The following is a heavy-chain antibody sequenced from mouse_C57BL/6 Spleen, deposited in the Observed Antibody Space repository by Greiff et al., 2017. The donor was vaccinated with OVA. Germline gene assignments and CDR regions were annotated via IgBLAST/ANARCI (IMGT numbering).Heavy chain of an antibody. CDR3: ARGGVITTVRSAMDY. J-gene: IGHJ4*01. Sequence: VQLKQSGPELVKPGASVKISCKASGYTFTDYYMNWVKQSHGKSLEWIGDINPNNGGTSYNQKFKGKATLTVDKSSSTAYMELRSLTSEDSAVYYCARGGVITTVRSAMDYWGQGTSVTVSS. CDR1: GYTFTDYY. CDR2: INPNNGGT. D-gene: IGHD1-1*01. V-gene: IGHV1-26*01.